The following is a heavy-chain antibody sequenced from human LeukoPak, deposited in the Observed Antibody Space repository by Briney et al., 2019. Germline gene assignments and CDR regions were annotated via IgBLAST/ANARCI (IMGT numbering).Heavy chain of an antibody. Sequence: GGSLRLSCAASGFTFSSYAMSWVRRAPGKGLEWVSFISPSGDRTSNADSVEGRFTISRDNTRNTLYLQMDSLRDEDTGVYYCAIMHGYYDGSGFWVQWGQGTLVTVSS. CDR3: AIMHGYYDGSGFWVQ. V-gene: IGHV3-23*01. CDR2: ISPSGDRT. D-gene: IGHD3-22*01. J-gene: IGHJ4*02. CDR1: GFTFSSYA.